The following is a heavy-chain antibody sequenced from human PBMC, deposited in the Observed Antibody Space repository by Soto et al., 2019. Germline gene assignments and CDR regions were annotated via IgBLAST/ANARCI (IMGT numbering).Heavy chain of an antibody. CDR1: GYTFTSYD. J-gene: IGHJ6*03. CDR2: MNPNSGNT. D-gene: IGHD2-15*01. Sequence: QVQLVQSGAEVKKPGASVKVSCKASGYTFTSYDINWVRQATGQGLEWMGWMNPNSGNTGYAQKVQGRVTMTRNTSISTAYMELSSLRSEDTAVYYCARGPGAARDTYYYYYMDVWGKGTTVTVSS. CDR3: ARGPGAARDTYYYYYMDV. V-gene: IGHV1-8*01.